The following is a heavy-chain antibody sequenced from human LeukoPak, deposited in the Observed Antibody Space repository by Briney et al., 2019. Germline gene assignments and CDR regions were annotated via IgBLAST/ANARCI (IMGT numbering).Heavy chain of an antibody. J-gene: IGHJ4*02. CDR2: IYNSGNT. CDR1: GGSISSYY. V-gene: IGHV4-59*01. Sequence: SETLSLTCTVSGGSISSYYWTWIRQPPGKGLEWIGYIYNSGNTNYNPSLRSRVTISVDTPKNQFSLKLTSPTSADTAIYYCAREVAGTLNFDYWGQGTLVTVSS. D-gene: IGHD6-19*01. CDR3: AREVAGTLNFDY.